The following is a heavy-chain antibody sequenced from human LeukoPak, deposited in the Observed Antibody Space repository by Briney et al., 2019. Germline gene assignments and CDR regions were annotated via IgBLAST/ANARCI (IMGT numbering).Heavy chain of an antibody. D-gene: IGHD3-10*01. CDR1: GFTFSSYG. J-gene: IGHJ4*02. Sequence: GGSLRLSCAASGFTFSSYGMHWVRQAPGKGLEWVAFIRYDGSNKYYADSVKGRFTISRDNSKNTLYLQMNSLRADDTAVYYCANGESDYFDYWGQGTLVTVSS. CDR3: ANGESDYFDY. CDR2: IRYDGSNK. V-gene: IGHV3-30*02.